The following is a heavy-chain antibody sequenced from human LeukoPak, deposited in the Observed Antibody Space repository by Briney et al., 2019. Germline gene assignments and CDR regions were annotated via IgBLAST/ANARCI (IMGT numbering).Heavy chain of an antibody. D-gene: IGHD4-23*01. Sequence: GSSVKVSCKASGGTFSSYAISWVRQAPGQGLEWMGRIIPILGIANYAQKFQGRVTITADKSTSTAYMELSSLRSEDTAVNYCARSIGGNKGYYFDYWGQGTLVTVSS. CDR2: IIPILGIA. V-gene: IGHV1-69*04. CDR3: ARSIGGNKGYYFDY. J-gene: IGHJ4*02. CDR1: GGTFSSYA.